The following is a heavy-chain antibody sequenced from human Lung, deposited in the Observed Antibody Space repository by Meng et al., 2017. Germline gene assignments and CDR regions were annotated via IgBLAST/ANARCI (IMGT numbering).Heavy chain of an antibody. CDR1: GYAFPAYY. D-gene: IGHD2-21*01. J-gene: IGHJ4*02. V-gene: IGHV1-2*06. CDR3: VRDENISLGKLFGDY. Sequence: QVQRVRSGAEVKGPGASLRFSCKPSGYAFPAYYIHWVRQAPGQGLEWLGHINPNSGDTLYAQKFQGRVSMTGDTSISTAYVELSSLRSDDTAVYYCVRDENISLGKLFGDYWGQGTLVTVSS. CDR2: INPNSGDT.